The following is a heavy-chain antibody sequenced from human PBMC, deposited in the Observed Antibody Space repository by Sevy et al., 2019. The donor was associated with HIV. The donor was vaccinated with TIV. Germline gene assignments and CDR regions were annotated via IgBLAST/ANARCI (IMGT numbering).Heavy chain of an antibody. CDR2: ISWDGGST. Sequence: GGSLRLTCAASAFTFDDYTMHWVRQPPGKGLEWVSLISWDGGSTYYADSVKGRFTISRDNSKNSLFLQMNSLRSEDTAFYYCAKLGGNYGDYDDYWGRGTLVTVSS. CDR1: AFTFDDYT. J-gene: IGHJ4*02. V-gene: IGHV3-43*01. CDR3: AKLGGNYGDYDDY. D-gene: IGHD4-17*01.